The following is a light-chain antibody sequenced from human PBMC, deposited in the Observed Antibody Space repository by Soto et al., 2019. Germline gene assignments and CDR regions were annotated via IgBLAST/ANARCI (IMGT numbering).Light chain of an antibody. CDR3: SSYTSSSTYV. Sequence: QSVLTQPASVSGPPGQTITISCTGTSSDVGGYNSVSWYQQHPGKAPKPMIYDVSNRPSGVSNRFSGSKSGNTASLTISGLQAEDEADYYCSSYTSSSTYVFGTGTKVTVL. V-gene: IGLV2-14*01. J-gene: IGLJ1*01. CDR2: DVS. CDR1: SSDVGGYNS.